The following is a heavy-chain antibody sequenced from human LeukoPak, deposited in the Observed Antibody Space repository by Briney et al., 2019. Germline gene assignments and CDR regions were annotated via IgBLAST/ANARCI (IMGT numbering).Heavy chain of an antibody. V-gene: IGHV3-48*01. CDR3: TREPRLADY. Sequence: GGSLRLSCAASGFTFSSYWMSWVRQAPGKGLEYLSYISPSGHDISYADSVKGRFTISRDNAKNSLSLQMNSLRAEDTAVYYCTREPRLADYWGQGTLVTVSS. J-gene: IGHJ4*02. CDR1: GFTFSSYW. CDR2: ISPSGHDI.